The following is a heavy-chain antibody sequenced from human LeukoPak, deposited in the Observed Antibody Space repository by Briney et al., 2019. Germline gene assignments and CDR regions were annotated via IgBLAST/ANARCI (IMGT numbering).Heavy chain of an antibody. CDR2: ISGSGGST. CDR1: GFTFSSYA. Sequence: PGGSLRLSCAASGFTFSSYAMSWVRQAPGKGLEWVSAISGSGGSTYYADSVKGRFTISRDNSKNTLYLQMNSLRAEDTAVYYCAKALEKDSGGKVYLWDFDYWGQGTLVTVSS. J-gene: IGHJ4*02. V-gene: IGHV3-23*01. CDR3: AKALEKDSGGKVYLWDFDY. D-gene: IGHD2-21*01.